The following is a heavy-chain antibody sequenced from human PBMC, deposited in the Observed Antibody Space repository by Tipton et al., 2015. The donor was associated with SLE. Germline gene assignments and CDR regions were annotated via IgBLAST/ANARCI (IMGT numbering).Heavy chain of an antibody. V-gene: IGHV4-34*01. J-gene: IGHJ4*02. Sequence: LRLSCAASGFTFSSYAMSWIRQPPGKGLEWSGEINHSGSTNYNPSLKSRVTISVDTSKNQFSLKLSSVTAADTAVYYCARDRGYYDSSGYSFFDYWGQGTLVTVSS. CDR2: INHSGST. CDR1: GFTFSSYA. D-gene: IGHD3-22*01. CDR3: ARDRGYYDSSGYSFFDY.